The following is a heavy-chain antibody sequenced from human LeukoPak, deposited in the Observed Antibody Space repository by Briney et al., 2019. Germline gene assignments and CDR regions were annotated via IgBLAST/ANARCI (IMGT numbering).Heavy chain of an antibody. D-gene: IGHD3-22*01. CDR2: ISSSSDSI. CDR3: ARDDYDNSGSY. CDR1: GLTFSSEN. Sequence: GGSLRLSCAASGLTFSSENMNWVRQAPGMGLEWVSYISSSSDSIYYADSVKGRFTVSRDNAKNSLYLEMNSLRAEDTAIYYCARDDYDNSGSYWGQGTLVTVSS. J-gene: IGHJ4*02. V-gene: IGHV3-48*04.